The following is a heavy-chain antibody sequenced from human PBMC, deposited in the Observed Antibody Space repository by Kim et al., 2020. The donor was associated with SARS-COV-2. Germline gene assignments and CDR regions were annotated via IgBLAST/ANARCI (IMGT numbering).Heavy chain of an antibody. CDR2: IYYSGST. CDR3: ARPTSRVQLWSFDY. Sequence: SETLSLTCTVSGGSISSSSYYWGWIRQPPGKGLEWIGSIYYSGSTYYNPSLKSRVTISVDTSKNQFSLKLSSVTAADTAVYYCARPTSRVQLWSFDYWG. V-gene: IGHV4-39*01. J-gene: IGHJ4*01. CDR1: GGSISSSSYY. D-gene: IGHD5-18*01.